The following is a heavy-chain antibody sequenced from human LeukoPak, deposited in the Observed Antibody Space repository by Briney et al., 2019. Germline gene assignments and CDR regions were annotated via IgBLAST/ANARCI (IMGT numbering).Heavy chain of an antibody. CDR1: GLTLSNVW. Sequence: GGSLRLSCAVSGLTLSNVWMNWVRQAPGKGLEWVGRIRSRGDGGTTDFAAPVKGRFTISRDDSKNTLYLQMNSLTSEDTAVYYCSQGSAQYFDYWGQGTLVTVSS. CDR3: SQGSAQYFDY. CDR2: IRSRGDGGTT. D-gene: IGHD2-15*01. J-gene: IGHJ4*02. V-gene: IGHV3-15*07.